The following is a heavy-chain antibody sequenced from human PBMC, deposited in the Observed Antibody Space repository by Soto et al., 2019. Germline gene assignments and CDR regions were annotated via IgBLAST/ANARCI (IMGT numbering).Heavy chain of an antibody. V-gene: IGHV5-10-1*01. CDR2: IDPSDSYT. J-gene: IGHJ3*02. CDR3: ARPLLPDYYDSSVGAFDI. Sequence: GESLKISCRGSGYSFTSYWISWVRQMPGKGLEWMGRIDPSDSYTNYSPSFQGHVTISADKSISTAYLQWSSLKASDTAMYYCARPLLPDYYDSSVGAFDIWGQGTMVTVSS. CDR1: GYSFTSYW. D-gene: IGHD3-22*01.